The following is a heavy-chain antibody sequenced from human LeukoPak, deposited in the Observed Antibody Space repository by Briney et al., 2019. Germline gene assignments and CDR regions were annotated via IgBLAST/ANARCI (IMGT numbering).Heavy chain of an antibody. CDR3: AKVIRGGYGMDV. V-gene: IGHV3-48*02. D-gene: IGHD3-10*01. CDR1: GFTLSSLG. J-gene: IGHJ6*02. Sequence: GGSLRLSRAASGFTLSSLGMNWVRPGPGKGLEWVSYISYSGSLTDHADSVKGRFTISRDNAKNSLSLQLNSLRDEDTAVYFCAKVIRGGYGMDVWGQGTTVTVSS. CDR2: ISYSGSLT.